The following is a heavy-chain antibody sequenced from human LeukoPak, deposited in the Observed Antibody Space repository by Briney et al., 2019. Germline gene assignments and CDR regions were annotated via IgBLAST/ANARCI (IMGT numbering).Heavy chain of an antibody. CDR3: ARAALGHYFYYMDV. J-gene: IGHJ6*03. V-gene: IGHV4-61*02. CDR1: GASISGGSYY. D-gene: IGHD3-10*01. Sequence: SQTLSLTCTVSGASISGGSYYWSWIRQPAGKGLEWIGRIYTSGSTNDNPSLKNRVTISIDTSKNQFSLILKSVTAADTAVYYCARAALGHYFYYMDVWGKGTTVTVSS. CDR2: IYTSGST.